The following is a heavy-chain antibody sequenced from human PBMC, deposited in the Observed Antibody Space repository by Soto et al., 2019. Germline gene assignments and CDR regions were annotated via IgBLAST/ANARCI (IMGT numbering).Heavy chain of an antibody. V-gene: IGHV1-69*13. CDR2: IIPFFGTA. CDR1: GGTFSTFG. Sequence: SVKVSCKASGGTFSTFGISWVRQAPGQGLEWMGGIIPFFGTAKYSQKFEDRISITADESTNTVYMDLRSLTSEDTAIYYCARSAPMDAGGKYYYDFWGQGALVTVSS. J-gene: IGHJ4*02. D-gene: IGHD3-16*01. CDR3: ARSAPMDAGGKYYYDF.